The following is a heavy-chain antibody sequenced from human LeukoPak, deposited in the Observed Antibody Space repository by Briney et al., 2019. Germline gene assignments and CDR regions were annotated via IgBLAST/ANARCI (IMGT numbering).Heavy chain of an antibody. CDR2: INPNSGGT. Sequence: GASVKVSCKASGYTFTGYYMHWVRQAPGQGLEWMGWINPNSGGTNYAQKLQGRVTITTDTSTSTAYMELRSLRSDDTAVYYCAVYAPGYCSGGSCYSVIDYFDYWGQGTLVTVSS. J-gene: IGHJ4*02. CDR3: AVYAPGYCSGGSCYSVIDYFDY. V-gene: IGHV1-2*02. CDR1: GYTFTGYY. D-gene: IGHD2-15*01.